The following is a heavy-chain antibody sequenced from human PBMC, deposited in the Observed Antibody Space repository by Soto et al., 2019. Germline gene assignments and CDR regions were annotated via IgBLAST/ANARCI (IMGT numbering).Heavy chain of an antibody. Sequence: QVQLVQSGTEVKKPGASVKVSCKASGYRFTHYVIHWVRQAPGQRLEWMGWIGAGDGKTYYSQNFQGRVTITKDTSASTAYMELSSLISEDTAVYYCVRDDASDSGVHLDFWGQGTLVTVSS. D-gene: IGHD3-22*01. CDR1: GYRFTHYV. V-gene: IGHV1-3*01. J-gene: IGHJ4*02. CDR3: VRDDASDSGVHLDF. CDR2: IGAGDGKT.